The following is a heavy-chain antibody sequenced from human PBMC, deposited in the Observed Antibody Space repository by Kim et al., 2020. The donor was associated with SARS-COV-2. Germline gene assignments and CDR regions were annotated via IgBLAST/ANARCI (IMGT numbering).Heavy chain of an antibody. CDR1: GTSVSSGSYY. CDR2: MDYTATA. CDR3: VRSNHDVWSGYYEDS. V-gene: IGHV4-61*01. J-gene: IGHJ4*02. D-gene: IGHD3-3*01. Sequence: SETLSLTCTVSGTSVSSGSYYWSWIRQSPGKGLEWVGHMDYTATAKYNPSLERRVTISVQASRNEVSLKLSSVTTADTALYYCVRSNHDVWSGYYEDSWGQGTLVIVSS.